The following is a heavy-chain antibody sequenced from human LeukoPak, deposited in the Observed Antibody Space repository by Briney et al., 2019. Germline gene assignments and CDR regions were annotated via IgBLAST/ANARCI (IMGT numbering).Heavy chain of an antibody. CDR2: INHSGST. D-gene: IGHD6-19*01. CDR1: GGSFSGYY. V-gene: IGHV4-34*01. J-gene: IGHJ3*02. Sequence: SETLSLTCAVYGGSFSGYYWSWIRQPPGKGLEWIGEINHSGSTNYNPSLKSRVTISVDTSKNQFSLKLSSVTAADTAVYYCARIKSSSGWYGAFDIWGQGTMVTVSS. CDR3: ARIKSSSGWYGAFDI.